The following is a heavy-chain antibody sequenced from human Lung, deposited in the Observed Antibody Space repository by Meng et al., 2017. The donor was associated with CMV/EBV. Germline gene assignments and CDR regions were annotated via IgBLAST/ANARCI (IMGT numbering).Heavy chain of an antibody. J-gene: IGHJ4*02. D-gene: IGHD2-15*01. Sequence: SCAASGFTFSSYWMHWVRQAPGKGLVWVSRINGDGSSTSYADSVKGRFTISRDNGKNMLYLQMNSLRPEDTAVYYCARYVVEGSVWLGYWGQGTXVTVSS. CDR3: ARYVVEGSVWLGY. CDR1: GFTFSSYW. CDR2: INGDGSST. V-gene: IGHV3-74*01.